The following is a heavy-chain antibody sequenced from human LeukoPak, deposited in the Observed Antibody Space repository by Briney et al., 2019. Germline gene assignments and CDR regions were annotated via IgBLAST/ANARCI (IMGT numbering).Heavy chain of an antibody. CDR1: GFTFTGHS. J-gene: IGHJ3*02. CDR3: AKDLGGQWLVYDAFDI. CDR2: VGNDEKTI. D-gene: IGHD6-19*01. V-gene: IGHV3-30*04. Sequence: GGSLRLSCVASGFTFTGHSMHWVRQAPGKGLEWVAVVGNDEKTIFYADSLKGRFTISRDNSKNTLYLQMNSLRAEDTAVYYCAKDLGGQWLVYDAFDIWGQGTMVTVPS.